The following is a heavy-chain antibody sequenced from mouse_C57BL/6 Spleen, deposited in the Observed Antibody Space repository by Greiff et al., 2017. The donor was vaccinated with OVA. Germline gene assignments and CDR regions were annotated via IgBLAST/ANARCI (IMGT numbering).Heavy chain of an antibody. V-gene: IGHV1-69*01. CDR3: ARRTGRASYWYFDV. CDR1: GYTFTSYW. Sequence: QVQLQQPGAELVMPGASVKLSCKASGYTFTSYWMHWVKQRPGQGLEWIGEIDPSDSYTNYNQKFKGKSTLTVDKSSSTAYMQLSSLTSEDSAVYYCARRTGRASYWYFDVWGTGTTVTVSS. J-gene: IGHJ1*03. D-gene: IGHD4-1*01. CDR2: IDPSDSYT.